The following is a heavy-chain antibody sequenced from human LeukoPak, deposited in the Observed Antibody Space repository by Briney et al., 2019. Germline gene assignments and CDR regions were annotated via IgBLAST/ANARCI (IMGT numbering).Heavy chain of an antibody. Sequence: GASVKVSCKASGYTFTSYGISWVRQAPGQGLEWMGWISAYNGNTNYAQKLQGRVTMTTDTSTSTAYMELRSLRSDDTAVYYCARVVPSFGLYDYVWGSYHDYWGQGTLVTVSS. CDR2: ISAYNGNT. J-gene: IGHJ4*02. CDR1: GYTFTSYG. V-gene: IGHV1-18*01. D-gene: IGHD3-16*02. CDR3: ARVVPSFGLYDYVWGSYHDY.